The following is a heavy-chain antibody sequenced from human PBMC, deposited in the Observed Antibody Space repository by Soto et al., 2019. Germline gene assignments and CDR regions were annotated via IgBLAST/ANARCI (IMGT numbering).Heavy chain of an antibody. J-gene: IGHJ6*02. Sequence: EVQLVESGGGLIQPGGSLRLSCAASGFTVSSNYMCWVRQATGKWLEWVSVIYSGGSTYYADSVKGRFTISRDNSKNTLYLQMNSLRAEDTAVYYCARDRVRGELWTNYYYYGMDVWGQGTTVTVSS. V-gene: IGHV3-53*01. D-gene: IGHD3-16*01. CDR1: GFTVSSNY. CDR2: IYSGGST. CDR3: ARDRVRGELWTNYYYYGMDV.